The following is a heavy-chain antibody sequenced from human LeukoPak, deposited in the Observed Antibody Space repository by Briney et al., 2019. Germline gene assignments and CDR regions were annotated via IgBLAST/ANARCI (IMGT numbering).Heavy chain of an antibody. CDR1: GFTFSSYW. Sequence: GRSLRLSCAASGFTFSSYWMSWVRQAPGKGLEWVANIKQDGSEKYYVDSVKGRFTISRDNAKNSLYLQMNSLRAEDTAVYYCARDESNSITMVRGVIITPGFDYWGQGTLVTVSS. J-gene: IGHJ4*02. CDR2: IKQDGSEK. CDR3: ARDESNSITMVRGVIITPGFDY. V-gene: IGHV3-7*03. D-gene: IGHD3-10*01.